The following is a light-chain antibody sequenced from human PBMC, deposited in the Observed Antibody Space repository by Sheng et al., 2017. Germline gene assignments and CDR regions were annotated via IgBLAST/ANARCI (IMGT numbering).Light chain of an antibody. CDR2: GGS. CDR3: QQYDKWPLT. Sequence: EVVMTQSPATLSVSPGERATLSCRASQSVSSNVAWYQHKTGQAPRLLIYGGSTRATGIPVRFSGTGSGTEFTLTISSLQSDDCAVYYCQQYDKWPLTFGGGTKVEIK. CDR1: QSVSSN. J-gene: IGKJ4*01. V-gene: IGKV3-15*01.